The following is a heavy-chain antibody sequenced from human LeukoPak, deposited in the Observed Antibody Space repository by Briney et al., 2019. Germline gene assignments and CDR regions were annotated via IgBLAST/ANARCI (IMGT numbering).Heavy chain of an antibody. CDR2: INPSGGST. V-gene: IGHV1-46*01. J-gene: IGHJ5*02. CDR3: AIRGIAARFDP. CDR1: GYTFTSYY. D-gene: IGHD6-13*01. Sequence: GASVKVSCKASGYTFTSYYMHWVRQAPGQGLEWMGIINPSGGSTSYAQKFQGRVTMTRDTSTSTVYMELSSLRSEDTAVYYCAIRGIAARFDPWGQGTLVTVSS.